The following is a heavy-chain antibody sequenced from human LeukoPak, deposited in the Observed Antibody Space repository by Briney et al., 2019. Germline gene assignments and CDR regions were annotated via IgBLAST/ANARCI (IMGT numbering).Heavy chain of an antibody. J-gene: IGHJ4*02. CDR2: INHSGST. V-gene: IGHV4-34*01. CDR3: ARGRRAYSSGATDY. CDR1: GGSFSGYY. D-gene: IGHD6-19*01. Sequence: SETQSLTCAVYGGSFSGYYWSWIRQPPGKGLEWIGEINHSGSTNYNPSLESRVTISVDTSKNQFSLKLSSVTAADTAVYYCARGRRAYSSGATDYWGQGTLVTVSS.